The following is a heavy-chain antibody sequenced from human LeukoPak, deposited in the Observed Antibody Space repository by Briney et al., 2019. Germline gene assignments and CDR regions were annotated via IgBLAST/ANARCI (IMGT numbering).Heavy chain of an antibody. CDR1: GFTFSDYY. CDR3: ARDLEYYYDSSGLTHFDY. CDR2: ISNSGSTI. J-gene: IGHJ4*02. V-gene: IGHV3-11*04. D-gene: IGHD3-22*01. Sequence: GGSLRLSCAASGFTFSDYYMSWIRQAPGKGLEWVSYISNSGSTIYYADSVKGRFTISRDNAKNSLYLQMNSLRAEDTAVYYCARDLEYYYDSSGLTHFDYWGQGTLVTVSS.